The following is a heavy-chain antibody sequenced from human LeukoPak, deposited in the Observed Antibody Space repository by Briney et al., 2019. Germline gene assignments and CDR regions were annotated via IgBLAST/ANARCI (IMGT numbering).Heavy chain of an antibody. CDR3: ARDQRLGAFDI. V-gene: IGHV3-21*01. CDR2: ISSSSSYI. J-gene: IGHJ3*02. CDR1: GFTFSSYS. D-gene: IGHD3-16*01. Sequence: GGSLRLSCAASGFTFSSYSMNWVRQAPGKGLEWVSSISSSSSYICYADSVKGRFTISRDNAKNSLYLQMNSLRAEDTAVYYCARDQRLGAFDIWGQGSMVTVSS.